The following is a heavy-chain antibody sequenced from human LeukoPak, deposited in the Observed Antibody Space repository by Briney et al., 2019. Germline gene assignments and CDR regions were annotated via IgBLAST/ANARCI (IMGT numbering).Heavy chain of an antibody. J-gene: IGHJ3*02. CDR3: TTDVEDFSAVAYDAFDI. CDR2: IWYDGSNK. Sequence: PGGSLRLSCAASGFTFSSYGMHWVRQAPGKGLEWVAVIWYDGSNKYYADSVKGRFTISRDNSKNTLYLQMNSLKTEDTAVYYCTTDVEDFSAVAYDAFDIWGQGTMVAVSS. D-gene: IGHD4-23*01. CDR1: GFTFSSYG. V-gene: IGHV3-33*01.